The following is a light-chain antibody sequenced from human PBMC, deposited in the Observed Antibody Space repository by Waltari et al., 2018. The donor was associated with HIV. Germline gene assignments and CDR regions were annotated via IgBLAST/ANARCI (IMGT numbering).Light chain of an antibody. CDR2: TAS. CDR3: QQYNDWPRT. J-gene: IGKJ1*01. CDR1: QSLSGW. Sequence: DIQMTQSPSTLSASVGDRVTITCRASQSLSGWLAWFQQKPGKAPNLLIYTASTLQSGVPSRFSGSGSGTEFTLTISSLQSEDFAVYYCQQYNDWPRTFGQGTKVESK. V-gene: IGKV1-5*03.